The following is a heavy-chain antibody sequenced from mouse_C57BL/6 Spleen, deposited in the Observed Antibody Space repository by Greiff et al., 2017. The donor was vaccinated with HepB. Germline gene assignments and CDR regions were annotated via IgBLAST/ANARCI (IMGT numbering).Heavy chain of an antibody. J-gene: IGHJ2*01. CDR3: TREIRITTVVATVDYFDY. CDR1: GYTFTDYE. CDR2: IDPETGGT. V-gene: IGHV1-15*01. Sequence: VQLQQSGAELVRPGASVTLSCKASGYTFTDYEMHWVKQTPVHGLEWIGAIDPETGGTAYNQKFKGKAILTADKSSSTAYMELRSLTSEDSAVYYCTREIRITTVVATVDYFDYWGQGTTLTVSS. D-gene: IGHD1-1*01.